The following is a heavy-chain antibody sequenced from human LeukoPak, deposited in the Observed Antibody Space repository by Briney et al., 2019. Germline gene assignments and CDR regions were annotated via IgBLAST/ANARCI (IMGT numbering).Heavy chain of an antibody. D-gene: IGHD6-19*01. CDR3: ARGDSSGWYPDY. Sequence: PGGSLRLSCAASGFTFSDYYMSWIRQAPGKGLEWVSYISSSGSTIYYADSVKGRFTISRDNSKNTLYLQMNSLRAEDTAVYYCARGDSSGWYPDYWGQGTLVTVSS. J-gene: IGHJ4*02. CDR1: GFTFSDYY. CDR2: ISSSGSTI. V-gene: IGHV3-11*01.